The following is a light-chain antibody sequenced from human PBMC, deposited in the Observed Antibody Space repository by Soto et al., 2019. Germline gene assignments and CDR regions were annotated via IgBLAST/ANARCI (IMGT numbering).Light chain of an antibody. Sequence: EFVLTQSPGTLSLSPGERATLSCRASQSVNSRLAWYQHKPGQAPRLLISVASSRATGIPDRFSGSGSGTDFTLTISQLEPEDFAVYYCQQYGSSPLTFGGGTKVDIK. CDR3: QQYGSSPLT. J-gene: IGKJ4*01. CDR2: VAS. V-gene: IGKV3-20*01. CDR1: QSVNSR.